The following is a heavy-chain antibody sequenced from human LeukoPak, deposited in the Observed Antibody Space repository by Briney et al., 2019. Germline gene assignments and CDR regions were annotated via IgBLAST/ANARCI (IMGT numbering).Heavy chain of an antibody. Sequence: ASVKVSCKASGYTFTSYYMHWVRQAPGQGLEWMGIINPSGGSTSYAQKFRGRVTMTRDTSTSTVYMELSSLRSEDTAVYYCVRKAWSGYYYDYWGQGTLVTVSS. CDR2: INPSGGST. J-gene: IGHJ4*02. CDR3: VRKAWSGYYYDY. V-gene: IGHV1-46*01. CDR1: GYTFTSYY. D-gene: IGHD3-22*01.